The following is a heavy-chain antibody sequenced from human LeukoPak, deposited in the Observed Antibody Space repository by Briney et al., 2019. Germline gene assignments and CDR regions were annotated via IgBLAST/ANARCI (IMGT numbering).Heavy chain of an antibody. D-gene: IGHD2-15*01. Sequence: PSETLSLTCTVSGGSISSYYWSWIRQPPGKGLEWIGYIYYSGSTNYNPSLMSRVTISVDASKNQFSLNLSSVTAADTAVYYCARRWPPHTFDYWGQGTLVTVSS. V-gene: IGHV4-59*12. CDR2: IYYSGST. CDR1: GGSISSYY. CDR3: ARRWPPHTFDY. J-gene: IGHJ4*02.